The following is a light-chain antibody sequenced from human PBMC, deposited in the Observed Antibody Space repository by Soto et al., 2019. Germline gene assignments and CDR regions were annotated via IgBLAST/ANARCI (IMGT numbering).Light chain of an antibody. J-gene: IGLJ2*01. CDR2: GNS. CDR3: QSYDSSLSVV. CDR1: SSNIGAGYD. V-gene: IGLV1-40*01. Sequence: QSVLTQPPSVSGAPGQSVTISFTGSSSNIGAGYDVHWYQQLPGTAPKLLIYGNSNRPSGVPDRFSGSKSGTSAYLAITGLQAEDEADYYCQSYDSSLSVVFGGGTKLTVL.